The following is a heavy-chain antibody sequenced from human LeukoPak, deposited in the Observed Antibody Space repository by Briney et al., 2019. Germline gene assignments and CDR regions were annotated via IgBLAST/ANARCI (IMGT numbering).Heavy chain of an antibody. CDR2: ISDDGSNK. V-gene: IGHV3-30-3*01. J-gene: IGHJ4*02. CDR3: ARAQGPLDY. Sequence: GGSLRLSCAASGFTFSGYAMHWVRQAPGKGLEWVAVISDDGSNKYYADSVKGRFTISRDNPKNTLYLQINSLRAEDTAVYYCARAQGPLDYWGQGTLVTVSS. CDR1: GFTFSGYA.